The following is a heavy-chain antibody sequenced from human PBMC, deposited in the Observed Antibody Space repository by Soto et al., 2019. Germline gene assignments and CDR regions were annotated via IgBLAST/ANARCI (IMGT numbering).Heavy chain of an antibody. J-gene: IGHJ3*02. CDR1: GFTFSSYA. CDR2: ISGSGGST. D-gene: IGHD3-9*01. V-gene: IGHV3-23*01. Sequence: EVQLLESGGGLVQPGGSLRLSCAASGFTFSSYAMSWVRQAPGKGLEWVSAISGSGGSTYYADSVKGRVTISRDNSKNTMNMQMNSLRTEDTAEYYCAKEEEIRYFDGLLYPAFDIWGQGTMVTVSS. CDR3: AKEEEIRYFDGLLYPAFDI.